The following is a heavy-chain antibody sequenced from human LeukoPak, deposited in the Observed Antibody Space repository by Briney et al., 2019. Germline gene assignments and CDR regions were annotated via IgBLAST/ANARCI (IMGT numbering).Heavy chain of an antibody. CDR3: ARAAPPPSCWFDP. CDR1: GGSFSGYY. J-gene: IGHJ5*02. V-gene: IGHV4-34*01. Sequence: SETLSLTCAVYGGSFSGYYWSWIRQPPGKGLEWIGEINHSGSTNYNPSLKSRVTISIDTSKNQFSLKLSSVTAADTAVYYCARAAPPPSCWFDPWGQGTLVTVSS. D-gene: IGHD1-1*01. CDR2: INHSGST.